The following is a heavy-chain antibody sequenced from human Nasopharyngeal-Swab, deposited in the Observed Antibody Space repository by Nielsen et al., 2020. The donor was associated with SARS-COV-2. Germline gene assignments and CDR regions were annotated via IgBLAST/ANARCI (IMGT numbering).Heavy chain of an antibody. D-gene: IGHD2-8*02. CDR2: IGTAGDT. J-gene: IGHJ4*02. CDR1: GFTLSSYD. Sequence: GESPNLPCPAPGFTLSSYDLHWVRQATGKGLEWVSAIGTAGDTYYPGSVKGRFTISRENAKNSLYLQMNSLRAEDTAVYYCARGSGGAQIFDYWGQGTLVTVSS. V-gene: IGHV3-13*01. CDR3: ARGSGGAQIFDY.